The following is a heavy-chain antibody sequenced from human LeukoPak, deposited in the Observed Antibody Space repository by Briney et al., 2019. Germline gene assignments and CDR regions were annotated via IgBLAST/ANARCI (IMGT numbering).Heavy chain of an antibody. CDR2: IYTSGST. D-gene: IGHD5-18*01. V-gene: IGHV4-4*07. J-gene: IGHJ5*02. CDR3: ASGGYSYGRYNWFDP. Sequence: SETLSLTCTVSGGSISSYYWSWIRQPAGKGLEWIGRIYTSGSTNYNPSLKSRVTMSVDTSKNQFSLKLSSVTAADTAVYYCASGGYSYGRYNWFDPWGQGTLVTVSS. CDR1: GGSISSYY.